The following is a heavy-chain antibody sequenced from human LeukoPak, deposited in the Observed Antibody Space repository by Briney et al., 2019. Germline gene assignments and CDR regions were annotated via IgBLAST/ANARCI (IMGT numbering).Heavy chain of an antibody. J-gene: IGHJ4*02. D-gene: IGHD1-26*01. V-gene: IGHV1-69*04. CDR3: ARDGGGSYDFDY. CDR1: GGTFSSYA. CDR2: IIPILGIA. Sequence: SVKVSCKASGGTFSSYAISWVRQAPGQGLEWMGRIIPILGIANYAQKFQGRVTITADKSTSTAYMELSSLRSEDTAVYYCARDGGGSYDFDYWGQGTLVTVSS.